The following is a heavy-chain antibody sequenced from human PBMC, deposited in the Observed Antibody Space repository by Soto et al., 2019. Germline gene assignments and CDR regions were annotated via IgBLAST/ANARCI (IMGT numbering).Heavy chain of an antibody. V-gene: IGHV4-38-2*02. CDR2: IYPSVSS. CDR3: AREKGGTKFFDN. CDR1: GFAISRSYN. J-gene: IGHJ4*02. D-gene: IGHD1-1*01. Sequence: PSETLSLTCSVSGFAISRSYNWSWVRQPPVKGLKWIGSIYPSVSSYHNPSLSTRLRLSIDRAKNQFSLNLTYVTAADTALYFCAREKGGTKFFDNWGQGIQVTVS.